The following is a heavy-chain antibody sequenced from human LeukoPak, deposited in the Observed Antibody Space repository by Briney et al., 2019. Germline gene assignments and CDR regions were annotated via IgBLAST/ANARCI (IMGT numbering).Heavy chain of an antibody. CDR1: GYTFTSYA. J-gene: IGHJ4*02. Sequence: GASVKVSCKASGYTFTSYAMNWVRQAPGQGLEWMGWINANTGNPTYAQGFTGRFVFSLDTSVSTAYLQISSLKAEDTAVYYCARDWGLIAVAGTGFDYWGQGTLVTVSS. V-gene: IGHV7-4-1*02. D-gene: IGHD6-19*01. CDR2: INANTGNP. CDR3: ARDWGLIAVAGTGFDY.